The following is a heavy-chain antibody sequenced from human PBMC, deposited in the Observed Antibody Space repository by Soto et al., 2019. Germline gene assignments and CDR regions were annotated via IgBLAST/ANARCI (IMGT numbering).Heavy chain of an antibody. CDR2: IYYSGST. CDR3: ASGGGAGRVSSGSFTFFDY. V-gene: IGHV4-39*01. D-gene: IGHD6-19*01. J-gene: IGHJ4*02. CDR1: GGSISSSSYY. Sequence: SETLSLTCTVSGGSISSSSYYWGWIRQPPGKGLEWIGSIYYSGSTYYNPSLKSRVTISVDTSKNQFSLKLSSVTAADTAVYYCASGGGAGRVSSGSFTFFDYWGQGTLVTVSS.